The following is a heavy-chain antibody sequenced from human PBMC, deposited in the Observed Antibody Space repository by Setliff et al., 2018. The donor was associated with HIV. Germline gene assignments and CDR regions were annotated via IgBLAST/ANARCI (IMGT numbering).Heavy chain of an antibody. CDR3: ARSYCSSTSCSYYFDY. V-gene: IGHV4-39*07. J-gene: IGHJ4*02. Sequence: SETLSLTCTVSGGSISSSSYYWGWIRQPPGKGLEWIGSIYYSGSTYYNPSLKSRVTMSVDTSNNQFSLKLSSVTAADTAVYHCARSYCSSTSCSYYFDYWGQGTLVTVSS. CDR1: GGSISSSSYY. CDR2: IYYSGST. D-gene: IGHD2-2*01.